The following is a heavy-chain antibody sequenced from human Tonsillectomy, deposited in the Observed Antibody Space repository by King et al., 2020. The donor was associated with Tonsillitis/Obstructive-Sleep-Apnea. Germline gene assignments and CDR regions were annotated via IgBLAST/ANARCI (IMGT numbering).Heavy chain of an antibody. V-gene: IGHV3-15*01. CDR2: IKSKTDAGTT. CDR1: GFTFSNAW. Sequence: VQLVESGGGLVKPGGSLRLSCAASGFTFSNAWMNWVRQAPGKGLEWVGRIKSKTDAGTTDYAAPVKGRFTISRDDSTNTLYLQMNSLKTEDAAVYYCSRDGRIGVLYSFYDMDVWGKGTTVTVSS. J-gene: IGHJ6*03. CDR3: SRDGRIGVLYSFYDMDV. D-gene: IGHD2-15*01.